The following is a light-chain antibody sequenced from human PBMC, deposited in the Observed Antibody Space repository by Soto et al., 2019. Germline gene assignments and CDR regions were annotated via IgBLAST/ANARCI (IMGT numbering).Light chain of an antibody. CDR2: GAS. J-gene: IGKJ5*01. CDR1: QTVSSNY. CDR3: QQYTGPPTT. V-gene: IGKV3-20*01. Sequence: IVSTQEPRTVSLSPGESATLSCRTTQTVSSNYLAWCQQRPGQAPRLLIYGASTRAAGIPDRFSGSGSGTDFTLTITRLEPEDSAVYFCQQYTGPPTTFGQGTRLAI.